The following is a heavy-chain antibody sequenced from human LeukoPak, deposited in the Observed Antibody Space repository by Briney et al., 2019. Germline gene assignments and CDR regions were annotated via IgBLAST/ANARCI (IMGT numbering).Heavy chain of an antibody. J-gene: IGHJ6*02. CDR2: IYYSGST. V-gene: IGHV4-39*01. CDR1: GGSISSSSYY. CDR3: ARQPYDFWSGYHYYYYGMDV. Sequence: PSETLSLTCTVSGGSISSSSYYWGWIRQPPGKGLEWIGSIYYSGSTYYNPSLKSRVTISVDTSKNQFSLKLSSVTAADTAVYYCARQPYDFWSGYHYYYYGMDVWGQGTTVTVSS. D-gene: IGHD3-3*01.